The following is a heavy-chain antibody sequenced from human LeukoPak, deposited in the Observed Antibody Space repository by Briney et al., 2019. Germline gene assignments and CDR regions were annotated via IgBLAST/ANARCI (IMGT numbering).Heavy chain of an antibody. CDR2: INHSGST. Sequence: SETLSLTCAVYGGSFRGYYWSWIRQPPGEGLEWIGEINHSGSTNYNPSLKSRVTISVDTSKNQFSLKLSSVTAADTAVYYCAREDNYYDSSGYPYWGQGTLVTVSS. J-gene: IGHJ4*02. CDR1: GGSFRGYY. D-gene: IGHD3-22*01. V-gene: IGHV4-34*01. CDR3: AREDNYYDSSGYPY.